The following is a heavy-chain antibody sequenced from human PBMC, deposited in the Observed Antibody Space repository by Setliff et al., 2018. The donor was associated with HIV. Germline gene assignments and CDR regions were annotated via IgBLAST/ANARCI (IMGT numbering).Heavy chain of an antibody. Sequence: SETLSLTCSVSGPSLSTGHHWGWIRQTPEKGLEWIGSIYHSGSTYYNPSLKSRVTISVDTSKNQFSLKLSSVTAADTAVYYCASRRDGYNAISHWGQGTLVTVSS. CDR3: ASRRDGYNAISH. CDR2: IYHSGST. CDR1: GPSLSTGHH. J-gene: IGHJ4*02. V-gene: IGHV4-38-2*02. D-gene: IGHD2-8*01.